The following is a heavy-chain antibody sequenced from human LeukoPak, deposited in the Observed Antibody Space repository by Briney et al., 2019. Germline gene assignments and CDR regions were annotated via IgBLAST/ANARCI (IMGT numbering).Heavy chain of an antibody. D-gene: IGHD3-10*01. CDR2: ISWNSGSI. J-gene: IGHJ4*02. Sequence: GGSLRLSCAASGFTFDDYAMHWVRQAPGKGLEWVSGISWNSGSIVYADSVKGRFTISRDNAKSSVYLQMNSLRAEDTALYYCAKDITPYGSGPYYFAYWGQGTLVTVSS. CDR3: AKDITPYGSGPYYFAY. V-gene: IGHV3-9*01. CDR1: GFTFDDYA.